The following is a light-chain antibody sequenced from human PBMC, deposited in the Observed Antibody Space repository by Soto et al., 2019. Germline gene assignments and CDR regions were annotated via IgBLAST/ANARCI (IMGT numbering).Light chain of an antibody. J-gene: IGLJ2*01. Sequence: QSVLTQPPSASGTPGQRVTISCSGSSSNIGTNYVYWYQQLPGTAPKLLIYRDNQRPSGVPDRFTGSKSGTSASLAISGLRSEEEADYYCAGWDDSLSGHVVFGGGTKLTVL. CDR2: RDN. CDR1: SSNIGTNY. V-gene: IGLV1-47*01. CDR3: AGWDDSLSGHVV.